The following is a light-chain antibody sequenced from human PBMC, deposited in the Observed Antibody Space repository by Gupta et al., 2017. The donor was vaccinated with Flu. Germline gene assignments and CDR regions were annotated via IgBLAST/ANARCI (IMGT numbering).Light chain of an antibody. J-gene: IGKJ2*01. Sequence: DIQMTQSPSSLSASVGDRVTITFRASQSISSYSNCYQQKPGKAPKLLIYAASSLPSGVPSRFSGSGSGTDITLTISRLQPEDFATYYCQRWDSTVHTFGQGTKMEIK. V-gene: IGKV1-39*01. CDR1: QSISSY. CDR2: AAS. CDR3: QRWDSTVHT.